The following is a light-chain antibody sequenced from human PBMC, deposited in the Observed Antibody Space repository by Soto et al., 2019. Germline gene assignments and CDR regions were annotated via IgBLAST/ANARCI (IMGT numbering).Light chain of an antibody. J-gene: IGKJ1*01. CDR1: QSIRKY. CDR3: QQYNSSPWT. CDR2: DAS. V-gene: IGKV1-5*01. Sequence: DTQMTQSPSTLSASVGDRVTITCRASQSIRKYLAWYQHKPGKAPKFLIHDASSLVSGVPLRFSGSGSGTELPLIISRLQPDDLATYYCQQYNSSPWTFGQGTKVEIK.